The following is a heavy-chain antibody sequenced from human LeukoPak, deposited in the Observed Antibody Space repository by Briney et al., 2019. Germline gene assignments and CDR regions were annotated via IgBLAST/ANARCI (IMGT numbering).Heavy chain of an antibody. D-gene: IGHD6-13*01. CDR1: GGSISSSPYY. CDR2: IYFTGTT. CDR3: ARKPLASIITAAATFDY. Sequence: SETLSLTCTVTGGSISSSPYYWAWIRQPPGKGLEWIGSIYFTGTTYYNPSLKSRVTISVDTSKNQFSLELSSVTAADTAVYYCARKPLASIITAAATFDYWGQGTLVTVSS. J-gene: IGHJ4*02. V-gene: IGHV4-39*01.